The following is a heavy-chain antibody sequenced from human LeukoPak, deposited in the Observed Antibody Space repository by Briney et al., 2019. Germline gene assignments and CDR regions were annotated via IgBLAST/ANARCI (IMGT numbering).Heavy chain of an antibody. CDR3: AKDILPLLGSSRWWGGNNWFDP. D-gene: IGHD6-13*01. Sequence: GGSLRLSCAASGFTFSSYAMSWVRQAPGKGLEWVSAISGSGGSTYYADSVKGRFTISRDNSKNTLYLQMNSLRAEDTAVYYCAKDILPLLGSSRWWGGNNWFDPWGQGTLVTVSS. CDR1: GFTFSSYA. J-gene: IGHJ5*02. CDR2: ISGSGGST. V-gene: IGHV3-23*01.